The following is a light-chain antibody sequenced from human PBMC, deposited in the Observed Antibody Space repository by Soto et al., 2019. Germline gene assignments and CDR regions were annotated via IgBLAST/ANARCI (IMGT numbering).Light chain of an antibody. Sequence: DIQMTQSPSSLSASVGDRVTITCRASQGFSNYLSWYQQKPGKVPKLLIYAASTLQSGVPSRFSGSGSGTDFTLTISSLQPEDVATYYFQEYTSVTFTFGPGTKVDIK. CDR2: AAS. J-gene: IGKJ3*01. V-gene: IGKV1-27*01. CDR1: QGFSNY. CDR3: QEYTSVTFT.